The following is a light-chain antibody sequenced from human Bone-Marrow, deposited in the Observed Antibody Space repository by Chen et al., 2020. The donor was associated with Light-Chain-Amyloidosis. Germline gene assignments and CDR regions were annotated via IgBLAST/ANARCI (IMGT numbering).Light chain of an antibody. CDR2: AAS. J-gene: IGKJ2*01. CDR3: QQSYSTPYA. Sequence: IQMTQSPSSLSASVGDRVTITCRASQSISSYLNWYQQKPGKAPKLLIYAASSLQSGVPSRFSGSESRTDFTLTISSLQPEDFATYDCQQSYSTPYAFGQGTKLEIK. V-gene: IGKV1-39*01. CDR1: QSISSY.